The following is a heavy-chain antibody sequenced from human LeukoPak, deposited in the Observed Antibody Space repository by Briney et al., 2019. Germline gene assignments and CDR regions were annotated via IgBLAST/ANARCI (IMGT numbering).Heavy chain of an antibody. J-gene: IGHJ3*02. V-gene: IGHV3-11*04. CDR3: AKDYSSSWSRDAFDI. CDR1: GFTFSDYY. D-gene: IGHD6-13*01. CDR2: ISSSGSTI. Sequence: GGSLRLSCAASGFTFSDYYMSWIRQAPGKGLEWVSYISSSGSTIYYADSVKGRFTISRDNAKNSLYLQMNSLRAEDTAVYYCAKDYSSSWSRDAFDIWGQGTMVTVSS.